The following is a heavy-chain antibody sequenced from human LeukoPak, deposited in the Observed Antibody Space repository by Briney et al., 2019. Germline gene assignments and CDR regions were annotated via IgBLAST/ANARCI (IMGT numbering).Heavy chain of an antibody. CDR3: ARGGLWFGELLGTFDY. V-gene: IGHV1-18*01. CDR1: GYTFTSYG. Sequence: ASVKVACKASGYTFTSYGISWVRQAPGQGLEWMGWISAYDGNTNYAQKLQGRVTMTTDTSTSTAYMELRSLRSDDTAVYYCARGGLWFGELLGTFDYWGQGTLVTVSS. J-gene: IGHJ4*02. D-gene: IGHD3-10*01. CDR2: ISAYDGNT.